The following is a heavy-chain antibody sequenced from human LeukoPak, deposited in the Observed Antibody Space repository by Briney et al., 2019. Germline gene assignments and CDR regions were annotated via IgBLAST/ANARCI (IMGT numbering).Heavy chain of an antibody. CDR1: GGSISSYY. CDR3: ARGQWELPDY. D-gene: IGHD1-26*01. J-gene: IGHJ4*02. V-gene: IGHV4-59*01. CDR2: IYYSGST. Sequence: PSETLSLTCTVSGGSISSYYWSWIRQPPGKGLEWIGYIYYSGSTNYNPSLKSRVTISVDTSKNQFSLMLSSVTAADTAVYYCARGQWELPDYWGQGTLVTVSS.